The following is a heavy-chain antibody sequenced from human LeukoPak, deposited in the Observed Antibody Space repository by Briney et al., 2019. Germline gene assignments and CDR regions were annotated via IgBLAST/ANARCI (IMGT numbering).Heavy chain of an antibody. J-gene: IGHJ4*02. CDR1: GGIPNSFY. Sequence: ASETLSLTCSVSGGIPNSFYWTWIRQPPGKGLEYIGYVYYTGSTNYNPSLKSRVTLRADTSKNQFSLKLTSVTAADTAVYYCARWNPVTTSIDYWGQGILVAVSS. V-gene: IGHV4-59*08. CDR3: ARWNPVTTSIDY. D-gene: IGHD4-17*01. CDR2: VYYTGST.